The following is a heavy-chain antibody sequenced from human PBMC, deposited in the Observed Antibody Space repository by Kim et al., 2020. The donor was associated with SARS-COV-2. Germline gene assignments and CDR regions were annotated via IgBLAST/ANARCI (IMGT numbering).Heavy chain of an antibody. CDR2: ISYIGGGGST. D-gene: IGHD5-12*01. CDR1: GFTFSNYG. V-gene: IGHV3-23*01. Sequence: GGSLRLSCAASGFTFSNYGMTWVRQAPGKGLEWVSAISYIGGGGSTYYADSVKGRFTVSRDNSKDTLYLQMNSLRAEDTAVYYCAKADQGYPYYFDYWGQGTLVTVSS. CDR3: AKADQGYPYYFDY. J-gene: IGHJ4*02.